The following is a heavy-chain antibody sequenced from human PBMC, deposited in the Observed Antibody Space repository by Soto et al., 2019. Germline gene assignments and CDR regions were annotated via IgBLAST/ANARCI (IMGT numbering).Heavy chain of an antibody. CDR2: INPNSGGT. V-gene: IGHV1-2*04. Sequence: GASVKVSCKASGYTFTGYYMHWVRQAPGQGLEWMGWINPNSGGTNYAQKFQGWVTMTRDTSISTAYMELSRLRSDDTAVYYCARVRCSGGSCYSPTQDYYYGMDVWGQGTTVTVSS. D-gene: IGHD2-15*01. CDR3: ARVRCSGGSCYSPTQDYYYGMDV. J-gene: IGHJ6*02. CDR1: GYTFTGYY.